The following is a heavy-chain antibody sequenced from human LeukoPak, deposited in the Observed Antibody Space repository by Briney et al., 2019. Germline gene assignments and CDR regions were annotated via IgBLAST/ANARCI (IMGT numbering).Heavy chain of an antibody. D-gene: IGHD5-18*01. CDR3: AKSSRPVTAMAFFDY. CDR2: IYSGGST. V-gene: IGHV3-53*01. J-gene: IGHJ4*02. CDR1: GFTVSSNY. Sequence: QAGGSLRLSCAASGFTVSSNYMSWVRQAPGKGLEWVSIIYSGGSTFYADSVKGRFTISRDNSKNTLYLQMNNLRAEDTAVYYCAKSSRPVTAMAFFDYWGQGTLVTVSS.